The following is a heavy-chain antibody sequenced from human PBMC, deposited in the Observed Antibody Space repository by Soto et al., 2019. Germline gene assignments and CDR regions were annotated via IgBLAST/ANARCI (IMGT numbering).Heavy chain of an antibody. V-gene: IGHV3-21*01. J-gene: IGHJ4*02. D-gene: IGHD3-22*01. CDR2: ISSSSSYI. CDR3: ASHPRDSSGYWYYFDY. CDR1: GFTFSSHR. Sequence: EVQLVESGGGLVKPGGSLRLSCAASGFTFSSHRMNWVRQAPGKGLEWVSSISSSSSYIYYADSVKGRFTISRDNAKNSLYLQMNSLRAEDTAVYYCASHPRDSSGYWYYFDYWGQGTLVTVSS.